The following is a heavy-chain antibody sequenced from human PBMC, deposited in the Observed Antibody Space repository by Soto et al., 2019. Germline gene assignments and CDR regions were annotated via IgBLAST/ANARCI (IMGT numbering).Heavy chain of an antibody. D-gene: IGHD3-22*01. CDR1: GYKVSTWHNFTSYW. CDR2: IYPGDSDT. CDR3: ASQNRDYYDSSGYLYYYYGMDV. Sequence: PGESLKISCMGSGYKVSTWHNFTSYWIAWVRQMPGEGLEWMGIIYPGDSDTRYSPSFQGQVTISADKSISTAYLQWSSLKASDTAMYYCASQNRDYYDSSGYLYYYYGMDVWGQGTTVTVSS. V-gene: IGHV5-51*01. J-gene: IGHJ6*02.